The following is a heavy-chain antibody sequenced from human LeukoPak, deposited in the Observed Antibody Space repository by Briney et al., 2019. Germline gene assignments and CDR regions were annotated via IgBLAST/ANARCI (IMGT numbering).Heavy chain of an antibody. V-gene: IGHV4-34*01. Sequence: PSETLSLTCAVYGGSFSGYYWSWIRQPPGKGLEWIGEINHSGSTNYNPSLKSRVTISVDTSKNQFSLQLSSVTAADTAVYYCARGFWWFDPWGQGTLVTVSS. J-gene: IGHJ5*02. CDR2: INHSGST. CDR1: GGSFSGYY. CDR3: ARGFWWFDP.